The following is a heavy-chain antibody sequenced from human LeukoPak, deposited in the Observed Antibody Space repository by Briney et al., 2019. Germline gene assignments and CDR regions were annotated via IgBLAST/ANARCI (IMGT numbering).Heavy chain of an antibody. V-gene: IGHV3-21*01. CDR2: ISSSSSYI. J-gene: IGHJ6*03. CDR3: ARDGPDANNWNYYYYYMDV. D-gene: IGHD1-20*01. Sequence: PGGSLRLSCAASGFTFSSYSMNWVRQAPGKGLEWVSSISSSSSYIYYADSVKGRFTISRDNAKNSLYLQMNSLRAEDTAVYYCARDGPDANNWNYYYYYMDVWGKGTTVTVSS. CDR1: GFTFSSYS.